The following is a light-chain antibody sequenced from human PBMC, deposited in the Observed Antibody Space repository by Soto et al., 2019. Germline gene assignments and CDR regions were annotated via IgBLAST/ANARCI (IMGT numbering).Light chain of an antibody. CDR3: QQYCSSPYT. J-gene: IGKJ2*01. V-gene: IGKV3-20*01. CDR2: CAS. Sequence: EIVLTQSPGTLSSSPGEKATLSCRASHSVSNSQLAWFQQKPGQAPRLLIYCASSRATGIPDTFSGSGSGTDFTLIISRLVPDDVAVSYCQQYCSSPYTFGQGTKLEIK. CDR1: HSVSNSQ.